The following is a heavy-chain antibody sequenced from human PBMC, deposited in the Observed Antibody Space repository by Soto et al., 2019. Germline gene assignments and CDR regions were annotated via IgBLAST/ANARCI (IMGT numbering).Heavy chain of an antibody. J-gene: IGHJ4*02. CDR1: GGSISSSSYY. CDR3: ARSPNYYGSGGPPHY. CDR2: IYYSGST. D-gene: IGHD3-10*01. Sequence: PSETLSLTCTVSGGSISSSSYYWGWIRQPPGKGLEWIGSIYYSGSTYYNPSLKSRVTISVDTSKNQFSLKLSSVTAADTAVYYCARSPNYYGSGGPPHYCGQGTPVTASP. V-gene: IGHV4-39*01.